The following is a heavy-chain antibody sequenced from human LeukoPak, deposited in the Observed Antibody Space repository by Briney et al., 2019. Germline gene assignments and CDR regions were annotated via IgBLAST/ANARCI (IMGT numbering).Heavy chain of an antibody. CDR3: ASPSGSRAEYFQH. V-gene: IGHV4-38-2*02. D-gene: IGHD3-22*01. CDR2: IYHSGSV. Sequence: SETLSLTCTVSGYSISSGYYWGWIRQPPGKGLEWIGSIYHSGSVYFNPSLKSRVTISVDTSNNQFSLKLSSVTAADTAVYYCASPSGSRAEYFQHWGQGTLVTVSS. J-gene: IGHJ1*01. CDR1: GYSISSGYY.